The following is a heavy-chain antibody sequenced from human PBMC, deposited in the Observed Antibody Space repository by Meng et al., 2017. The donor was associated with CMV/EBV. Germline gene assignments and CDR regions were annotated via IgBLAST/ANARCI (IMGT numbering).Heavy chain of an antibody. D-gene: IGHD6-6*01. CDR2: IIPIFGTA. Sequence: SVKVSCKASGGTFSSYAISWVRQAPGQGLEWMGGIIPIFGTANYAQKFQGRVTITTDESTSTAYMEPSSLRFEDTAVYYCARVNSSSFGYYYYGMDVWGQGTTVTVSS. V-gene: IGHV1-69*05. CDR1: GGTFSSYA. J-gene: IGHJ6*02. CDR3: ARVNSSSFGYYYYGMDV.